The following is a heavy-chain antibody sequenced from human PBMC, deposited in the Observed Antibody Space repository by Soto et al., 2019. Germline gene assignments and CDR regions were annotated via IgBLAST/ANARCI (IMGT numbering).Heavy chain of an antibody. V-gene: IGHV1-46*01. Sequence: QVQLVQSGAEVKKPGASVKVSCATSGYTFTAYYIHWVRQAPLQGLEWMGIINPSSGSVSYAQKFQGRVTVTRYTSTNTVYMELNTLDSEDTAMYFCARDNGDYEFDRWGQGTLVTVSS. CDR2: INPSSGSV. CDR3: ARDNGDYEFDR. D-gene: IGHD4-17*01. J-gene: IGHJ5*02. CDR1: GYTFTAYY.